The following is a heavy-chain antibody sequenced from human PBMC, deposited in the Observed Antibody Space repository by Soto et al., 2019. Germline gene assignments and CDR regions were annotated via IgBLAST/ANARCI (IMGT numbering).Heavy chain of an antibody. J-gene: IGHJ4*02. CDR2: INPNSGGT. Sequence: ASVKVSCKASGYTFSDDYIHWVRQAPGQGLEWMGWINPNSGGTKYAPKFQGGVTMTRDTSITTAYMELSRLRSGDTAVYYCAREPATAKPEGVDFWGQGTLVTSPQ. D-gene: IGHD1-1*01. CDR1: GYTFSDDY. CDR3: AREPATAKPEGVDF. V-gene: IGHV1-2*02.